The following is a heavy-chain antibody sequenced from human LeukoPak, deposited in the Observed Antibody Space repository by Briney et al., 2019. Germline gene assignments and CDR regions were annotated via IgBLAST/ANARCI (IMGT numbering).Heavy chain of an antibody. J-gene: IGHJ4*02. V-gene: IGHV3-30*18. CDR3: AKALEFDY. D-gene: IGHD3-16*02. Sequence: GRSLRLSCAASGFTFSSYGMHWVRQAPGKGLEWVAVISYDGSNKYYADSVKGRFTISRDNSKNTLYLQMNSLRAEDTAMYYCAKALEFDYWGQGTLVTVSS. CDR2: ISYDGSNK. CDR1: GFTFSSYG.